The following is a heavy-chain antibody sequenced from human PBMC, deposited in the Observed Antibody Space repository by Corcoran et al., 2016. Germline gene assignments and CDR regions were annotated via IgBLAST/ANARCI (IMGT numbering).Heavy chain of an antibody. J-gene: IGHJ4*02. V-gene: IGHV2-70*04. CDR2: IDWEDAG. CDR1: GVSLSTSGVR. CDR3: TGMGFGALGLCEY. Sequence: VIMKESGPALVKPTETLTLTCTVAGVSLSTSGVRVNWIRQPPGQALEWLARIDWEDAGFYNTSLKTMLNNSKDTSKNQVVLTITNMAPVDTARYDSTGMGFGALGLCEYWGQRTLVTVSS. D-gene: IGHD7-27*01.